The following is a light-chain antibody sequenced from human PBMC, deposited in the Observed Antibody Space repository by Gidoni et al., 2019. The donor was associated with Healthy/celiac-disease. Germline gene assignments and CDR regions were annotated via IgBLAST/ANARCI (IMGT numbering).Light chain of an antibody. CDR3: QQSYSTPRT. CDR2: AAS. V-gene: IGKV1-39*01. J-gene: IGKJ1*01. CDR1: QSSSSY. Sequence: DIQMTQSPSPLSASVGDRATIPCRASQSSSSYLNWYQQTPGKAPQLLFYAASSLHSGVPSRFSGSGSGTDFPLTISRLPPEDFATYYWQQSYSTPRTFGQXTKVEIK.